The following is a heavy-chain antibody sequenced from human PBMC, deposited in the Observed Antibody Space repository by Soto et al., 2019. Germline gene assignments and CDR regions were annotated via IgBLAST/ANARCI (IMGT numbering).Heavy chain of an antibody. V-gene: IGHV3-13*01. CDR3: AGESLTSPAGDAFDI. J-gene: IGHJ3*02. CDR1: GFAFSSYV. D-gene: IGHD3-3*01. CDR2: IGTGGDT. Sequence: PGGSLRLSCAASGFAFSSYVLHWVRRAPGKGPEWVSAIGTGGDTYYADSVMGRFTISRDNAKKSLYLQMNSLIAEDMAVYYCAGESLTSPAGDAFDIWGQGTMVTVSS.